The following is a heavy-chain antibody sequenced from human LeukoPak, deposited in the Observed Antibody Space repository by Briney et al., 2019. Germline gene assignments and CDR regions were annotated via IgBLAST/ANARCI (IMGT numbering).Heavy chain of an antibody. CDR1: GGSISSGDYY. Sequence: SQTLSLTCTVSGGSISSGDYYWSRIRQPPGKGLEWIGYIYYSGSTYYNPSLKSRVTISVDTSKNQFSLKLSSVTAADTAVYYRARTFLRLGELSPEMDFDYWGRGTLVTVSS. CDR2: IYYSGST. J-gene: IGHJ4*02. V-gene: IGHV4-30-4*01. CDR3: ARTFLRLGELSPEMDFDY. D-gene: IGHD3-16*02.